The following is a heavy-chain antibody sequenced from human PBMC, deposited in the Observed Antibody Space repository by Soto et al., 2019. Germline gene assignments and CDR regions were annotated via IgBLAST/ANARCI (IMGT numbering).Heavy chain of an antibody. CDR2: ISYDGSNK. CDR1: GFTFSSYA. CDR3: ARDFSTFSKWISAKYGMDV. J-gene: IGHJ6*02. D-gene: IGHD5-12*01. V-gene: IGHV3-30-3*01. Sequence: GGSLRLSCAASGFTFSSYAMHWVRQAPGKGLEWVAVISYDGSNKYYADSVKGRFTISRDNSKNTLYLQMNSLRAEDTAVYYCARDFSTFSKWISAKYGMDVWGQGTTVTVSS.